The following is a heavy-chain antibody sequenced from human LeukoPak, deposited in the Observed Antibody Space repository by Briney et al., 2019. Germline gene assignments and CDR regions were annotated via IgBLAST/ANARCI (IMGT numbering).Heavy chain of an antibody. J-gene: IGHJ5*02. CDR1: GFTFSSYA. CDR3: AKDSGDYWPLYNWFDP. CDR2: ISGSGGST. Sequence: GGSLRLSCAASGFTFSSYAMSWVRQAPGKGLEWVSAISGSGGSTYYADSVKGRFTISRDNSKNTLYLQMNSLRAEDTAVYYCAKDSGDYWPLYNWFDPWGQGTLVTVSS. V-gene: IGHV3-23*01. D-gene: IGHD4-17*01.